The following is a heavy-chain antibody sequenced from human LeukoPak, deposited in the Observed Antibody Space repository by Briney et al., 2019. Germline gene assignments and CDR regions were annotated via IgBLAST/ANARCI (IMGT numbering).Heavy chain of an antibody. Sequence: PGGSLRLSCAASGFTVSSNYMSWVRQAPGKGLEWVSVIYSGGSTYYADSVKGRFTISRDNSKNTLYLQMNSLRAEGTAVYYCARESNGGKIDYWGQGTLVTVSS. CDR1: GFTVSSNY. D-gene: IGHD4-23*01. J-gene: IGHJ4*02. CDR3: ARESNGGKIDY. CDR2: IYSGGST. V-gene: IGHV3-53*01.